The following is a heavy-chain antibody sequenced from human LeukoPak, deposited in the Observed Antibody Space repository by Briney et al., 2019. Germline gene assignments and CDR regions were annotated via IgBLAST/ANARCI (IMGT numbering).Heavy chain of an antibody. CDR2: INAGNGNT. V-gene: IGHV1-3*01. D-gene: IGHD3-10*01. CDR1: GGTSSNYA. CDR3: ARGWFASGSYPWFDP. J-gene: IGHJ5*02. Sequence: ASVKVSCKASGGTSSNYAISWVRQAPGQRPEWMELINAGNGNTRYSQKFQGRLTITRDTSANTAYMDLSRLRSEDTAVYYCARGWFASGSYPWFDPWGQGTLVTVSS.